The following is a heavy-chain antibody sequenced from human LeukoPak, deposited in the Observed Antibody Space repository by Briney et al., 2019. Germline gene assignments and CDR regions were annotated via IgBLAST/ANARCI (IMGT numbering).Heavy chain of an antibody. J-gene: IGHJ5*02. Sequence: PSETLSLTCAVYGGSFSGYYWSWIRQPPGKGLEWIGEINHSGSTNYNPSLKSRVTISVDTSKNQFSLKLSSVTAADTAVYYCAKWGIAAPWGQGTLVTVSS. CDR2: INHSGST. D-gene: IGHD6-13*01. V-gene: IGHV4-34*01. CDR3: AKWGIAAP. CDR1: GGSFSGYY.